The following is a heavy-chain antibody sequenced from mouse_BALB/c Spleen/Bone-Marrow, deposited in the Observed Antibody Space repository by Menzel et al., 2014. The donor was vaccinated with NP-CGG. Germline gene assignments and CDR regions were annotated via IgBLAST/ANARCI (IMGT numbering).Heavy chain of an antibody. CDR3: ARLTTTGGFAY. D-gene: IGHD2-4*01. CDR1: GYTFSTYW. J-gene: IGHJ3*01. Sequence: QVQLQQSGAELMKPGASVKISCKATGYTFSTYWIEWVKQRPGHGLEWIGEILPGSGTTNYNEKFKGKATFTADTSSNTAYMQLSSLTSEDSAVYYCARLTTTGGFAYWGQGTLVTVSA. CDR2: ILPGSGTT. V-gene: IGHV1-9*01.